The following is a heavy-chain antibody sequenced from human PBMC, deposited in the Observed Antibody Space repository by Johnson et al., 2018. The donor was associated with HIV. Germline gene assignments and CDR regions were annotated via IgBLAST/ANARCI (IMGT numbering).Heavy chain of an antibody. D-gene: IGHD3-10*01. CDR3: ARDGPSLTMVRGVITHDAFDI. Sequence: VQLVESGGGLVQPGGSLRLSCGASGFTFSSYGMSWVRRAPGKGLEWVSYISSSGSTIYYADSVKGRFTSSRDNAKNSLYLQMNSLRAEDTAVYYCARDGPSLTMVRGVITHDAFDIWGQGTMVTVSS. CDR1: GFTFSSYG. J-gene: IGHJ3*02. CDR2: ISSSGSTI. V-gene: IGHV3-48*04.